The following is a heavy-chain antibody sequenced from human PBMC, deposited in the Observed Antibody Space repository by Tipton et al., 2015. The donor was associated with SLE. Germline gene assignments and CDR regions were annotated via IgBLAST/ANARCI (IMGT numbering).Heavy chain of an antibody. CDR1: GGSFSGYY. D-gene: IGHD2-2*01. Sequence: LRLSCAVYGGSFSGYYWSWIRQTPGKGLEWIGEINHSGSTNYNPSLKSRVTILVDTSKNQFSLKLRSVTAADTAVYYCAGEVGEGTLDHWGQGTQVTVSS. CDR2: INHSGST. V-gene: IGHV4-34*01. J-gene: IGHJ4*02. CDR3: AGEVGEGTLDH.